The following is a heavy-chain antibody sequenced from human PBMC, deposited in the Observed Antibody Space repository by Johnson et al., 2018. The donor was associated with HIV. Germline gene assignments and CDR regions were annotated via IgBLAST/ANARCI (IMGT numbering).Heavy chain of an antibody. CDR3: ARSLPGPHPEWELRAVYAFDI. CDR2: IYSGGST. Sequence: VQLVESGGGLIQPGGSLRLSCAASGFTVIGNYMSWVRQAPGKGLDWVSVIYSGGSTYYADSVKGRVTISRDNSKNTLYLQMNSLRAEDTAVYNCARSLPGPHPEWELRAVYAFDIWGQGTMVTVSS. V-gene: IGHV3-53*01. J-gene: IGHJ3*02. CDR1: GFTVIGNY. D-gene: IGHD1-26*01.